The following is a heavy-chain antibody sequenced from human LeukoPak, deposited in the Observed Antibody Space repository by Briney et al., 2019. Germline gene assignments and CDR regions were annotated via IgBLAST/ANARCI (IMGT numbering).Heavy chain of an antibody. CDR2: ISAYNGNT. D-gene: IGHD2-15*01. J-gene: IGHJ4*02. Sequence: ASVKVSCKASGYTFTSYGISWVRQAPGQGLEWRGWISAYNGNTNYAQKLQGRVTMTTDTSTSTAYMELRSLRSDDAAVYYCARDYCSGGSCYSYYFDYWGQGTLVTVSS. CDR1: GYTFTSYG. CDR3: ARDYCSGGSCYSYYFDY. V-gene: IGHV1-18*01.